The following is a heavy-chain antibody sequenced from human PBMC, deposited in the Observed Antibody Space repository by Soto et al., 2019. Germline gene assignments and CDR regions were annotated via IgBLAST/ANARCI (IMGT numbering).Heavy chain of an antibody. V-gene: IGHV2-5*02. CDR3: AHNIAVAFYGWGWVDP. CDR2: IYWDDDK. J-gene: IGHJ5*02. D-gene: IGHD6-19*01. CDR1: GFSLNTRGVG. Sequence: QITLKESGPTVVKPTQTLTLTCTFSGFSLNTRGVGVAWIRQPPGKALEWVALIYWDDDKRYNPSLKRRLTSTKYPSNNQVVRTMTNMDPVDSATYYGAHNIAVAFYGWGWVDPWGQATLVTVSS.